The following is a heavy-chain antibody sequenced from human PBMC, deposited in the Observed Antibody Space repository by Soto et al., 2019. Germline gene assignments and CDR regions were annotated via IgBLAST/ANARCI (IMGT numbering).Heavy chain of an antibody. D-gene: IGHD6-13*01. CDR1: GYSFTSYW. Sequence: GESLKISCKGSGYSFTSYWISWVRQMPGKGLEWMGIIYPGDSDTRYSPSFQGQVTISADKSISTAYLQWSSLKASDTAMYYCARTSAAGKYYDGMDVWGQGTTVTVSS. CDR3: ARTSAAGKYYDGMDV. CDR2: IYPGDSDT. V-gene: IGHV5-51*01. J-gene: IGHJ6*02.